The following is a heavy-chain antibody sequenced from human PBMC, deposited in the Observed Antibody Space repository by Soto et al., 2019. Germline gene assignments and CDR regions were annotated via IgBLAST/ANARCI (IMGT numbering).Heavy chain of an antibody. CDR2: INAGNGNT. CDR3: ARGIAVAGCYYGMDG. J-gene: IGHJ6*02. Sequence: ASVKVSCKASGYTFTIYAMHWVLQAPGQRLEWMGWINAGNGNTKYSQKFQGRVTITRDTSASTAYMELSSLRSEDTAVYYCARGIAVAGCYYGMDGWGQVTTVTVSS. V-gene: IGHV1-3*01. CDR1: GYTFTIYA. D-gene: IGHD6-19*01.